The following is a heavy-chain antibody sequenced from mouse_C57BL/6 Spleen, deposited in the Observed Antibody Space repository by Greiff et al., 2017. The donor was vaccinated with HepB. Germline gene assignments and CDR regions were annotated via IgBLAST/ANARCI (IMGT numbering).Heavy chain of an antibody. Sequence: VQLQESGAELVKPGASVKISCKASGYAFSSYWMNWVKQRPGKGLEWIGQIYPGDGDTNYNGKFKGKATLTADKSSSTAYMQLSSLTSEDSAVYFCARSGDYLTGYFDYWGQGTTLTVSS. CDR3: ARSGDYLTGYFDY. D-gene: IGHD2-4*01. J-gene: IGHJ2*01. CDR1: GYAFSSYW. CDR2: IYPGDGDT. V-gene: IGHV1-80*01.